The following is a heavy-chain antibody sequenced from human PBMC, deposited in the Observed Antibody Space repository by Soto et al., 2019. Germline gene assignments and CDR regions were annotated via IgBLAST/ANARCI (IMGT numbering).Heavy chain of an antibody. Sequence: ASVKVSCKASGYTFTSYYMHWVREAPGQGLEWMGIINPSGGSTSYAQKFQGRVTMTRDTSTSTVYMELSSLRSEDTAVYYCARDALWFGELLSGWFDPWGQGTLVTVSS. CDR2: INPSGGST. V-gene: IGHV1-46*01. CDR1: GYTFTSYY. J-gene: IGHJ5*02. CDR3: ARDALWFGELLSGWFDP. D-gene: IGHD3-10*01.